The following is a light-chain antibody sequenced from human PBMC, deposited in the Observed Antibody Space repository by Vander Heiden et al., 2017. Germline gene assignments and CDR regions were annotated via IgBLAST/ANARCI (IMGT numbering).Light chain of an antibody. J-gene: IGLJ2*01. CDR2: KDS. CDR3: QSADSSGTYVV. V-gene: IGLV3-25*03. Sequence: SYQLPQLPSAPVSPGQTARITCSGDALPKQYAYWYQQKPGQAPVLVIYKDSERPSGIPERFSGSSSGTTVTLTISGVQAEDEADYYCQSADSSGTYVVFGGGTKLTVL. CDR1: ALPKQY.